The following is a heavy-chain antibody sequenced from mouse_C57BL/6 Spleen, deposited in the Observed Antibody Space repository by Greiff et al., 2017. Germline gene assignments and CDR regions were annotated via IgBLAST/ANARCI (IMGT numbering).Heavy chain of an antibody. CDR2: IHPNSGST. V-gene: IGHV1-64*01. D-gene: IGHD1-1*01. J-gene: IGHJ2*01. Sequence: VQLQQPGAELVKPGASVKLSCKASGYTFTSYWMHWVKQRPGQGLEWIGMIHPNSGSTNYNEKFKGKATLTVDKSSSTAYMQLSSLTSEDSAVYYCAQFITPEYYFDYWGQGTTLTVSS. CDR1: GYTFTSYW. CDR3: AQFITPEYYFDY.